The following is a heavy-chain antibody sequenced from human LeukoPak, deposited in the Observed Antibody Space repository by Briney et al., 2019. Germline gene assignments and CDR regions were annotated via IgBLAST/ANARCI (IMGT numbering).Heavy chain of an antibody. V-gene: IGHV3-23*01. CDR1: GLTFSSYA. D-gene: IGHD6-19*01. CDR2: ISGSGGST. CDR3: AASGYSSGWYYY. J-gene: IGHJ4*02. Sequence: GGSLRLSCAASGLTFSSYAMSWVRQAPGKGLEWVSAISGSGGSTYYADSVKGRFTISRDNSKNTLYLQMNSLRAEDTAVYYCAASGYSSGWYYYWGQGTLVTVSS.